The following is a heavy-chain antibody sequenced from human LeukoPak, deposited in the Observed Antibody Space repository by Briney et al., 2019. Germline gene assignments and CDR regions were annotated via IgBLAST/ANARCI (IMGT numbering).Heavy chain of an antibody. CDR2: IKEDGSET. Sequence: GGSLRLSCAASGFSFSTYWMSWVRQAPGKGLEWVANIKEDGSETYYVDSLRGRFTTSRDNVKNSLYLQINSLRAEDTAVYYCGRDSFETDIDYWGQGTLVTVSS. D-gene: IGHD1-14*01. V-gene: IGHV3-7*01. CDR1: GFSFSTYW. J-gene: IGHJ4*02. CDR3: GRDSFETDIDY.